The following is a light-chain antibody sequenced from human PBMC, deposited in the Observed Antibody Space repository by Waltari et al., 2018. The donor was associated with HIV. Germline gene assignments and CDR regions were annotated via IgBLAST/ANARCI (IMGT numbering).Light chain of an antibody. J-gene: IGLJ3*02. Sequence: SNELTQPPSVSVSPGQPARITCSGDALANPSTYWFQQKPGQAPVLVIYKDTERPSGIPERFSGSRSGTIVKLTISGVQAEDEADYYCQSGGSSGSWVFGGGTKLTVL. CDR3: QSGGSSGSWV. CDR1: ALANPS. CDR2: KDT. V-gene: IGLV3-25*03.